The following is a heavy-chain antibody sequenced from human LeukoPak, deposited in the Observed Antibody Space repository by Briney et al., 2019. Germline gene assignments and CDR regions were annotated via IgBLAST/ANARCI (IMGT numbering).Heavy chain of an antibody. Sequence: ASVKVSCKVSGYTLTELSMHWVRQAPGKGLEWMGGFDPEDGETIYAQKFQGRVTTTEDTSTDTAYMELSSLRSEDTAVYYYATAPIGYATSYNYWGQGTLVTVSS. CDR2: FDPEDGET. D-gene: IGHD5-12*01. CDR3: ATAPIGYATSYNY. CDR1: GYTLTELS. J-gene: IGHJ4*02. V-gene: IGHV1-24*01.